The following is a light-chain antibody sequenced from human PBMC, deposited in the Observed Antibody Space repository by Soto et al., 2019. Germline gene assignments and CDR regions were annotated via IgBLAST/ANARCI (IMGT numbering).Light chain of an antibody. CDR1: SSDVGSYDH. V-gene: IGLV2-23*01. CDR2: EGS. Sequence: QSALTQPASVSGSPGQSITISCSGTSSDVGSYDHVAWYQQFPGKTPKLTIYEGSKRPSGVSNRFSASKTGRTASLTISGLQPEDEADYYCCSYAGSSSVVFGGGTKLTVL. J-gene: IGLJ2*01. CDR3: CSYAGSSSVV.